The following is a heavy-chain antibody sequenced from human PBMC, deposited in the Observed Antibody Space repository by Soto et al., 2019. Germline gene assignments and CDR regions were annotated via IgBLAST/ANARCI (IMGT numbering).Heavy chain of an antibody. CDR1: GASIDNGDHY. J-gene: IGHJ4*02. D-gene: IGHD4-17*01. CDR2: IYYGGSA. Sequence: QLRLQESGPGLVKPSETLSLTCTVSGASIDNGDHYWGWIRQAPGKGLEWIGKIYYGGSAFYNPSPQSRVYLPVDLSKNQFSVKLESVTAADTAVYYCARQGWEGSGIQRWITYRDVWGQGALVTVSS. CDR3: ARQGWEGSGIQRWITYRDV. V-gene: IGHV4-39*01.